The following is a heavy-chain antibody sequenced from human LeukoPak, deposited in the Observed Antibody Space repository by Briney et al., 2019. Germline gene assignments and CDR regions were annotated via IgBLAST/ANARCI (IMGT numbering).Heavy chain of an antibody. J-gene: IGHJ4*02. V-gene: IGHV3-30*18. Sequence: GGSLRLSCAASGFTFSSYGMHWVRPAPGKGLEWVAVISYDGSNKYYADSVKGRFTISRDNSKNTLYLQMNSLRAEDTAVYYCANLGTMSSDYWGQGTLVTVSS. CDR2: ISYDGSNK. CDR1: GFTFSSYG. D-gene: IGHD3-10*02. CDR3: ANLGTMSSDY.